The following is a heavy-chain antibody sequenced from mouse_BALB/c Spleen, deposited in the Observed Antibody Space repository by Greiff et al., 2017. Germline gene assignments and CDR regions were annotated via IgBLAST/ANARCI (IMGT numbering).Heavy chain of an antibody. Sequence: DVMLVESGGGLVQPGGSRKLSCAASGFTFSSFGMHWVRQAPEKGLEWVAYISSGSSTIYYADTVKGRFTISRDNPKNTLFLQMTSLRSEDTAMYYCARMNYGNYFDYWGQGTTLTVSS. J-gene: IGHJ2*01. CDR1: GFTFSSFG. CDR2: ISSGSSTI. CDR3: ARMNYGNYFDY. V-gene: IGHV5-17*02. D-gene: IGHD2-1*01.